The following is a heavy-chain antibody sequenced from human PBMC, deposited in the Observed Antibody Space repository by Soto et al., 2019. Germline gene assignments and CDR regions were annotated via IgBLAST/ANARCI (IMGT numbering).Heavy chain of an antibody. Sequence: GASVKVSCKASGGTFSSYTISWVRQAPGQGLEWMGWISAYNGNTNYAQKLQGRVTMTTDTSTSTAYMELRSLRSDDTAVYYCARERDGSRTSPVYYYGMDVWGQGTTVTVSS. CDR1: GGTFSSYT. D-gene: IGHD3-10*01. CDR3: ARERDGSRTSPVYYYGMDV. J-gene: IGHJ6*02. V-gene: IGHV1-18*01. CDR2: ISAYNGNT.